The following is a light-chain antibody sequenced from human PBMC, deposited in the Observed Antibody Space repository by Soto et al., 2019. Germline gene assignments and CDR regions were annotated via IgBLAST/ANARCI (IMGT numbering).Light chain of an antibody. Sequence: EIVLTQSPGTLSLSPGERATLSCRASQSVSSSYLAWYQQKPGQSPRLLLYGASSRATGIPDRFSGSGSGTDFPSPISRPEPEDFAVYYCQQYGSSPPWTFGQGTKVEIK. CDR3: QQYGSSPPWT. CDR1: QSVSSSY. V-gene: IGKV3-20*01. CDR2: GAS. J-gene: IGKJ1*01.